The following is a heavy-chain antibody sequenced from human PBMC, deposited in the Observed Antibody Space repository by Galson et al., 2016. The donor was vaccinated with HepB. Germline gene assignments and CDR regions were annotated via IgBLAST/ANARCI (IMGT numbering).Heavy chain of an antibody. CDR3: AKIQETGKWVFDY. Sequence: SLRLSCAASGFTFSNFWMHWVRQAPGKGLMWVSRISRDGGVTNHADSVKGRFTISRDNSKNTLFLQMNNLRAEDTAIYYCAKIQETGKWVFDYWGQGTLVTVSS. D-gene: IGHD3-9*01. J-gene: IGHJ4*02. CDR1: GFTFSNFW. CDR2: ISRDGGVT. V-gene: IGHV3-74*01.